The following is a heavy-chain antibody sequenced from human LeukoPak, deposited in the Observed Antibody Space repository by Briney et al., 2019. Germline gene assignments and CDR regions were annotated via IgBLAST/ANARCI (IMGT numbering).Heavy chain of an antibody. D-gene: IGHD3-10*01. CDR2: FDIEDVET. J-gene: IGHJ3*02. CDR1: GYALSESS. V-gene: IGHV1-24*01. CDR3: AREPPQRTGGSGSYYRWAAFDI. Sequence: GASVKVSCKVSGYALSESSIHWVRQTPGEGFEWLGGFDIEDVETAYAQKFRGRLTMTEDTSTDTAYMELINLRSDDTAVYYCAREPPQRTGGSGSYYRWAAFDIWGQGTMVTVSS.